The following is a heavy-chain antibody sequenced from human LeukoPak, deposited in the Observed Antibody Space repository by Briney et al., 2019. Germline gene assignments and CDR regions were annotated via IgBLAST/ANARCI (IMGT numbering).Heavy chain of an antibody. D-gene: IGHD6-19*01. CDR2: ISSSSTI. CDR1: GFTFSSYS. V-gene: IGHV3-48*04. Sequence: GGSLRLSCAASGFTFSSYSMNWVRQAPGKGLEWVSYISSSSTIHYADSVKGRFTISRDNAKNSLYLQMNSLRAGDTAVYYCARGQYSSGWLNYWGQGTLVTVSS. J-gene: IGHJ4*02. CDR3: ARGQYSSGWLNY.